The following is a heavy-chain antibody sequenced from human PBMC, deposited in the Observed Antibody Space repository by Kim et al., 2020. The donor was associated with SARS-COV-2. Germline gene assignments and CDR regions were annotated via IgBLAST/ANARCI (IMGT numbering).Heavy chain of an antibody. CDR3: AKGVAPVLDYFDY. V-gene: IGHV3-23*01. CDR1: GFTFSSYA. CDR2: IRGSGGST. Sequence: GGSLRLSCAASGFTFSSYAMSWVRQAPGKGLEWVSAIRGSGGSTYYAGSVKGRFTISRDNSKNTVFLQMNGLRAEDTALYYCAKGVAPVLDYFDYWGQGTLVTVSS. J-gene: IGHJ4*02. D-gene: IGHD6-19*01.